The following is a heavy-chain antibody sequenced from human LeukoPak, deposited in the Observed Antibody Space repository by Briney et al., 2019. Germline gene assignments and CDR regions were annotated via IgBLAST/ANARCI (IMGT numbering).Heavy chain of an antibody. CDR2: ISYDGSNK. CDR1: GFTFSSYA. CDR3: ARDWTHFDY. V-gene: IGHV3-30*04. D-gene: IGHD3/OR15-3a*01. Sequence: PGRSLRLSCAASGFTFSSYAMHWVRQAPGKGLEWVAVISYDGSNKYYADSVKGRFTISRDNSKNTLYLQMNSLRAEDTAVYYCARDWTHFDYWGQETLVTVSS. J-gene: IGHJ4*02.